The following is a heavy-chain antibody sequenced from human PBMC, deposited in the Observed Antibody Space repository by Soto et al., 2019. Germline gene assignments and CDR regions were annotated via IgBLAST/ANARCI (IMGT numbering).Heavy chain of an antibody. CDR2: IDLSDSYV. CDR1: GYNFTNYW. J-gene: IGHJ3*02. D-gene: IGHD4-17*01. V-gene: IGHV5-10-1*01. CDR3: ARNMNPDYGGNFENDGSDI. Sequence: PGESLKISCQGSGYNFTNYWIIWVRQVPGKGLEWMGRIDLSDSYVNYNPSFQGHVTFSADKSVSSVYLQWTSLRASDTAMYYCARNMNPDYGGNFENDGSDIWAQGTMVPVSS.